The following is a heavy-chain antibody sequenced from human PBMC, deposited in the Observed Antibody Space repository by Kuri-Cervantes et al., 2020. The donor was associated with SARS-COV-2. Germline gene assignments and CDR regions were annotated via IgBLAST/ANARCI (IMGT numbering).Heavy chain of an antibody. D-gene: IGHD6-13*01. J-gene: IGHJ4*02. CDR3: AREQPDATFFDY. CDR1: GYTFTGYY. CDR2: INPNSGGT. Sequence: ASVKVSCKASGYTFTGYYMHWVRQAPGQGLEWMGWINPNSGGTNYAQKFQGRVTMTRDTSTSTAYMELSSLRSEDTAVYHCAREQPDATFFDYWGQGTLVTVSS. V-gene: IGHV1-2*02.